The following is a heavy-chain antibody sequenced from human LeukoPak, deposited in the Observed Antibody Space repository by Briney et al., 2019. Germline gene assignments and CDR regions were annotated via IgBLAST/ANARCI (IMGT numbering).Heavy chain of an antibody. J-gene: IGHJ6*02. Sequence: GGSLRLSCAASGFTFSNFPMAWVRRAPGKGLGSFSSISGSGGDTYYTDSVKGRFTISRDNLNNTLYLQMNSLRAEDTAVYYCAKVGHDSSGYYYYGLDVWGQGTTVTVSS. D-gene: IGHD3-22*01. CDR2: ISGSGGDT. V-gene: IGHV3-23*01. CDR3: AKVGHDSSGYYYYGLDV. CDR1: GFTFSNFP.